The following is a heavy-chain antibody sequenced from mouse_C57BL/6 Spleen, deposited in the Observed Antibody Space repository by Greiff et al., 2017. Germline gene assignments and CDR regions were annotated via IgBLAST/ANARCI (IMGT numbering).Heavy chain of an antibody. V-gene: IGHV1-15*01. CDR2: LDPETGGT. Sequence: QVQLQQSGAELVRPGASVTLSCKASGYTFTDYEMHWVKQTPVHGLEWIGALDPETGGTAYNQKFKGKAILTADKSSSTAYMELRSLTSEDSAVYYCTRYDYGWYFDVWGTGTTVTVSS. CDR1: GYTFTDYE. J-gene: IGHJ1*03. CDR3: TRYDYGWYFDV. D-gene: IGHD2-4*01.